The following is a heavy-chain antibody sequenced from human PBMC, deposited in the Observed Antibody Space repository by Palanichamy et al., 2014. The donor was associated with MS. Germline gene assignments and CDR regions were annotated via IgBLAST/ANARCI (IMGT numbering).Heavy chain of an antibody. J-gene: IGHJ3*02. CDR1: GFTFSKYW. Sequence: EVQVVESGGDLVQPGGSLRLSCAASGFTFSKYWMGWARQAPEKGLEWVSSIKTDGSATSYADSLKGRFTISRDNAKNTLFLQMNGLRAEDTAAYYCVRDGGRSAFDMWGQGTVVTVSS. D-gene: IGHD3-3*01. CDR2: IKTDGSAT. V-gene: IGHV3-74*01. CDR3: VRDGGRSAFDM.